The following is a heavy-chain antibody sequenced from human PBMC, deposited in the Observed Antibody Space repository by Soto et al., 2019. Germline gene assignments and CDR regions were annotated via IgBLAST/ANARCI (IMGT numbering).Heavy chain of an antibody. CDR1: GASITSHY. Sequence: PSETLSLTCSVSGASITSHYCSWSRQSAGEGLQWIGRVYARGATNYNPSLKSRVTISGDTSKNQFSLKLTSVTAADTAVYYCARSSGDDFFYYGMDVWGHGTTVTVSS. V-gene: IGHV4-59*10. J-gene: IGHJ6*02. CDR3: ARSSGDDFFYYGMDV. D-gene: IGHD4-17*01. CDR2: VYARGAT.